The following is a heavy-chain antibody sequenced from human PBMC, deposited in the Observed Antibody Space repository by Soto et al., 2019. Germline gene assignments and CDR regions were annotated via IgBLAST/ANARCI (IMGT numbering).Heavy chain of an antibody. CDR1: GFSLSSTRMA. D-gene: IGHD6-19*01. CDR2: IYWDDDK. J-gene: IGHJ4*02. V-gene: IGHV2-5*02. CDR3: SHIVVAGLGYYFDY. Sequence: QITLKESGSTLVKPTQTLTLTCTFSGFSLSSTRMAVGWIRQPPGKALEWLALIYWDDDKRYSPFLKSRLTITKDTSKNPVVLTMSNMDPVDTARYYCSHIVVAGLGYYFDYWGQGTLVTVSS.